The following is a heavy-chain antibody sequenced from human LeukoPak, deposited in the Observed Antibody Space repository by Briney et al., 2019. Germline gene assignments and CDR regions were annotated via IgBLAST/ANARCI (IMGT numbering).Heavy chain of an antibody. Sequence: PSETLSLTCTVSGDSISSSSYYWGWIRQPPGKGLEWIGNIYYRGNTYYNPSLKSRVTISVDTSKNQFSLRLTSVTAADTAVYYCARQTGSGLFILPGGQGTLVTVSS. CDR2: IYYRGNT. CDR3: ARQTGSGLFILP. CDR1: GDSISSSSYY. J-gene: IGHJ4*02. D-gene: IGHD3/OR15-3a*01. V-gene: IGHV4-39*01.